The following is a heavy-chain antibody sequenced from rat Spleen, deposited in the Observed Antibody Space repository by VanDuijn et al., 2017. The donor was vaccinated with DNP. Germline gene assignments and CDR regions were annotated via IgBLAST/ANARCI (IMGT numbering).Heavy chain of an antibody. Sequence: EVQLVESGGGLVQPGWSLKLSCAASGFTVSDFNMAWIRQVPGKGLEWVASITGSGGNTYHPDSVKGRFTISRDNAKNTLYLQMNSLRSEDTATYYCARGSGSYYWYFDFWGPGTMVTVSS. J-gene: IGHJ1*01. CDR2: ITGSGGNT. CDR3: ARGSGSYYWYFDF. V-gene: IGHV5-25*01. D-gene: IGHD5-1*01. CDR1: GFTVSDFN.